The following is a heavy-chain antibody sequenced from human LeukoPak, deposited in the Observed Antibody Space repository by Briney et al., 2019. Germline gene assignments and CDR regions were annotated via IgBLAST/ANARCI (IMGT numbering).Heavy chain of an antibody. CDR1: GGTFSRYV. Sequence: GASVKVSCKASGGTFSRYVITWVRQAPGQGLEWMGGIIPMFGTANYAQKFQGRVTITADESTSTAYMALNSLRAEDTAIYYCATYRQVLLPFESWGQGTLVTVSS. CDR2: IIPMFGTA. V-gene: IGHV1-69*13. D-gene: IGHD2-8*02. J-gene: IGHJ4*02. CDR3: ATYRQVLLPFES.